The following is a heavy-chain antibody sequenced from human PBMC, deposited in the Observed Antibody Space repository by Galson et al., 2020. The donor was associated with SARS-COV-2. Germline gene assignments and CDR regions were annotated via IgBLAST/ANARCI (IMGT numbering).Heavy chain of an antibody. J-gene: IGHJ4*02. CDR3: ARAAQTYYDFWSGYYNAPHFDY. CDR1: GGSISSYY. D-gene: IGHD3-3*01. Sequence: SETLSLTCPVSGGSISSYYWSWIRQPPGKGLEWIGYLYYRGSTNYNPSLKSRVTISVDTSTTQFSLKLSSVTAADTAVYYCARAAQTYYDFWSGYYNAPHFDYWGQGTLVTVSS. V-gene: IGHV4-59*01. CDR2: LYYRGST.